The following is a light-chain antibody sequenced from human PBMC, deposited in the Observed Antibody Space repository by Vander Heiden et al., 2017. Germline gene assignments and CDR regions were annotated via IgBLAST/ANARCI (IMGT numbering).Light chain of an antibody. Sequence: LIYANTQRPSGAPRRFSCSKSGTSAPLVITGLQADDEAEYYCQSYDSTLSHCVFGGGTRLTVL. CDR3: QSYDSTLSHCV. CDR2: ANT. J-gene: IGLJ3*02. V-gene: IGLV1-40*01.